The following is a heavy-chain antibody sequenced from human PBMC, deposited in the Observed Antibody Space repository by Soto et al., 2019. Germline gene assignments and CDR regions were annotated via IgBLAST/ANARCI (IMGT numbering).Heavy chain of an antibody. V-gene: IGHV1-3*01. CDR2: INAGNGNT. J-gene: IGHJ3*02. D-gene: IGHD3-10*01. Sequence: DSLKVSFTASAYTSTSYAMHWVRQAPVQRLEWMGWINAGNGNTKYSQKFQGRVTITRDTSASTAYMELSSLRSEDTAVYYCARTGARELLEAFDNWGEGTIVT. CDR3: ARTGARELLEAFDN. CDR1: AYTSTSYA.